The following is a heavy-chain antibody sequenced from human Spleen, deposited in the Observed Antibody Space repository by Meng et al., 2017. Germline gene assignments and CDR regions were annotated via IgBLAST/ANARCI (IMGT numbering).Heavy chain of an antibody. Sequence: ESLKISCAASGFTFSSYSMHWVRQAPGKGLVWVSRVKSGGSGTTYADSVKGRFTISRDNAKNTLYLQMNSLRAEDTAVYYCARGESYSFGYWSQGTLVTVLL. CDR1: GFTFSSYS. D-gene: IGHD1-26*01. CDR3: ARGESYSFGY. V-gene: IGHV3-74*01. CDR2: VKSGGSGT. J-gene: IGHJ4*02.